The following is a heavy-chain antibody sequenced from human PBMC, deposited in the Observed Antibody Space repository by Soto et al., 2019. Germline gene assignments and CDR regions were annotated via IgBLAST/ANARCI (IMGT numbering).Heavy chain of an antibody. V-gene: IGHV3-53*02. CDR3: ARHYSAMGV. Sequence: EVQLLETGGDLIQPGGSLRLSCAASGFTVSSDSMTWVRQAPGKGLEWISIIYSDNNTDYADSVRGRFSSSRDTSKNILYLQMNSLRAEDTAEYYCARHYSAMGVWGQRNKVTVSS. CDR1: GFTVSSDS. CDR2: IYSDNNT. J-gene: IGHJ6*02.